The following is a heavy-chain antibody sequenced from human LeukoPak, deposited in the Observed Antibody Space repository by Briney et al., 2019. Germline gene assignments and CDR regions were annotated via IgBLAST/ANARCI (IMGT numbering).Heavy chain of an antibody. D-gene: IGHD6-19*01. Sequence: ASVKVSCKASGYTFTSYYMHWVRQAPGQGLEWMGIINPSGGSTSYAQKFQGRVTMTRDTSTSTVCMELSSLRSEDTAVYYCARDMPWSSGWVYYYYYYGMDVWGQGTTVTVSS. CDR2: INPSGGST. J-gene: IGHJ6*02. CDR3: ARDMPWSSGWVYYYYYYGMDV. V-gene: IGHV1-46*01. CDR1: GYTFTSYY.